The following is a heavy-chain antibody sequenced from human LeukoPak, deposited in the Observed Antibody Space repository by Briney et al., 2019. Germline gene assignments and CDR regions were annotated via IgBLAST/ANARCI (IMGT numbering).Heavy chain of an antibody. V-gene: IGHV3-9*01. Sequence: GGSLRLSCAASGFTFDDYAMHWVRQAPGKGLEWVSGISWNSGSIGYADSVKGRFTISRDNAKNSLYLQMNSLRAEDTALYYCAKVSGYCSGGSCYSFDYWCQGTLVTVSS. D-gene: IGHD2-15*01. CDR2: ISWNSGSI. CDR3: AKVSGYCSGGSCYSFDY. J-gene: IGHJ4*02. CDR1: GFTFDDYA.